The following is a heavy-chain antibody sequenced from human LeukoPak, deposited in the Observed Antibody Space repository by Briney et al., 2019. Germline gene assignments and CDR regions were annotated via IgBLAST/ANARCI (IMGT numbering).Heavy chain of an antibody. CDR2: IDTNTGNPTYAQGFT. CDR1: GGTFSSYA. J-gene: IGHJ4*02. D-gene: IGHD3-22*01. V-gene: IGHV7-4-1*02. Sequence: ASVNVSCKASGGTFSSYAISWVRQAPGQGLEWMGWIDTNTGNPTYAQGFTTYAQGFTGRFVLSLDTSVNTTYLQISSLKAEDTAVYYCARGHDTSGYFAYWGQGTLVTVSS. CDR3: ARGHDTSGYFAY.